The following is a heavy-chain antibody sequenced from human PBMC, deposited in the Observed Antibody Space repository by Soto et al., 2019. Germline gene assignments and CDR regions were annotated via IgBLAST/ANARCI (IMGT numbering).Heavy chain of an antibody. CDR2: INHSGST. D-gene: IGHD1-26*01. CDR3: ATSRSAGATSAFDY. V-gene: IGHV4-34*01. J-gene: IGHJ4*02. Sequence: PSETLSLTCAVYGGSFSGYYWSWIRQPPGKGLEWIGEINHSGSTNYNPSLKSRVTISVDTSKNQFSLKLSSVTAADTAVYYCATSRSAGATSAFDYWGQGTLVTVSS. CDR1: GGSFSGYY.